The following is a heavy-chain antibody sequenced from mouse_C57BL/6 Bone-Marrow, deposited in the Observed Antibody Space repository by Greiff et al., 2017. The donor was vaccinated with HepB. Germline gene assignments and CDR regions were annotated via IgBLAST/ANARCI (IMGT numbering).Heavy chain of an antibody. CDR2: IYPGDGDT. V-gene: IGHV1-82*01. J-gene: IGHJ1*03. CDR1: GYAFSSSW. CDR3: ARSGDYGSSLWYFDV. D-gene: IGHD1-1*01. Sequence: QLQQSGPELVKPGASVKISCKASGYAFSSSWMNWVKQRPGKGLEWIGRIYPGDGDTNYNGKFKGKATLTADKSSSTAYMQLSSLTSEDSAVYFCARSGDYGSSLWYFDVWGTGTTVTVSS.